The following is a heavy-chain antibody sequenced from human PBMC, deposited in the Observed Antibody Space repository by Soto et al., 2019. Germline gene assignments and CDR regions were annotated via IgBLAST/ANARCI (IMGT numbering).Heavy chain of an antibody. Sequence: GGSLRLSCAASGFTFSSYAMHWVRQAPGKGLEWVAVISYDGSNKYYADSVKGRFTISRDNSKNTLYLQINSLRAEDTAVYYCASWDYTNHYNWFDPWGQGTLVTVSS. CDR1: GFTFSSYA. CDR3: ASWDYTNHYNWFDP. V-gene: IGHV3-30-3*01. CDR2: ISYDGSNK. J-gene: IGHJ5*02. D-gene: IGHD2-2*02.